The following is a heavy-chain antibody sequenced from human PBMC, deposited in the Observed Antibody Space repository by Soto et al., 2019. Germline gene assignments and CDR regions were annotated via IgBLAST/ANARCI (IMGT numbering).Heavy chain of an antibody. D-gene: IGHD7-27*01. CDR2: IDPSDSYT. V-gene: IGHV5-10-1*01. CDR3: ARLPGPNHRQLYFDY. CDR1: GYSFTSYW. J-gene: IGHJ4*02. Sequence: PXXSLKISCKGSGYSFTSYWISWVRQMPGKGLEWMGRIDPSDSYTNYSPSFQGHVTISADKSITTAYLQWSSLKASDTAMIYCARLPGPNHRQLYFDYWGQGALVTVSS.